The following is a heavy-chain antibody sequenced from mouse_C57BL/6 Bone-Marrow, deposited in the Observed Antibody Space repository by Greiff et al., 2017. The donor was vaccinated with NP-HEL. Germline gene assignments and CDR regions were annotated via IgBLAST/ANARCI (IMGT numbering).Heavy chain of an antibody. V-gene: IGHV1-82*01. J-gene: IGHJ2*01. CDR3: ARGFYYYGSSFCDY. D-gene: IGHD1-1*01. CDR2: IYPGDGDT. Sequence: QVQLQQSGPELVKPGASVKISCKASGYAFSSSWMNWVKQRPGKGLEWIGRIYPGDGDTNYNGKFKGKATLTADKSSSTAYMQLSSLTSEDSAVYFCARGFYYYGSSFCDYWGQGTTLTVSS. CDR1: GYAFSSSW.